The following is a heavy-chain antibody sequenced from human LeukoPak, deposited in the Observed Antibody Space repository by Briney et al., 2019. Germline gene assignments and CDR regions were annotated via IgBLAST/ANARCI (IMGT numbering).Heavy chain of an antibody. CDR3: ATDLRGFTTLDAFDI. CDR1: GYTFTSYA. Sequence: ASVKVSCKASGYTFTSYAMHWVRQAPGQRLEWMGWINAGNGNTKYSQKFQGRVTMTEDTSTDTAYMELSSLRSEDTAVYYCATDLRGFTTLDAFDIWGQGTMVTVSS. V-gene: IGHV1-3*01. D-gene: IGHD1-26*01. CDR2: INAGNGNT. J-gene: IGHJ3*02.